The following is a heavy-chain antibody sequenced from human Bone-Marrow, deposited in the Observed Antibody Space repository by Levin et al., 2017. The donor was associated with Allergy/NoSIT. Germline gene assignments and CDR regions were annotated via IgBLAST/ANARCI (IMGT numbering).Heavy chain of an antibody. D-gene: IGHD3-16*01. CDR2: SRSRNDGGTT. Sequence: GESLKISCAASGFTFNLAWMSWVRQAPGKGLEWIVRSRSRNDGGTTDYAAPVKGRFTISRDDSKNMVYLQMNSLRTEDTARYYCTSDASSWYEGEYYFDSWGQGTLVTVSS. V-gene: IGHV3-15*01. CDR3: TSDASSWYEGEYYFDS. J-gene: IGHJ4*02. CDR1: GFTFNLAW.